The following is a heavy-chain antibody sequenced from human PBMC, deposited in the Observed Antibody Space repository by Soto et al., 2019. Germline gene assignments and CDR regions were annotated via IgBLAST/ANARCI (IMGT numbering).Heavy chain of an antibody. J-gene: IGHJ4*02. CDR1: GHSFTTYW. Sequence: GESLKISCEGSGHSFTTYWIGWLRQMPGKGLEWMGIIYPCDSDTRYSPSFQGQVTISADKSINTAYLQWSSLKASDTAMYYCARTRGVNDYGWGSSGYFAYWAQGTMVTFSS. D-gene: IGHD3-16*01. CDR3: ARTRGVNDYGWGSSGYFAY. CDR2: IYPCDSDT. V-gene: IGHV5-51*01.